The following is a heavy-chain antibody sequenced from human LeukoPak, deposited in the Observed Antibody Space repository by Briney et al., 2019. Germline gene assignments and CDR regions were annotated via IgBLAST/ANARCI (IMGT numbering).Heavy chain of an antibody. CDR1: GGSISSGDYY. D-gene: IGHD3-3*01. CDR3: ARATLSPFGVDWFDP. Sequence: PSQTLSLTGTVSGGSISSGDYYWSCIRQPPGKGLEWIGYIYYSRSTYYNPSLKTRVTIPVDTSKNQFSLKLSSVTAADTAVYYCARATLSPFGVDWFDPWGQGTLVTVSS. J-gene: IGHJ5*02. V-gene: IGHV4-30-4*01. CDR2: IYYSRST.